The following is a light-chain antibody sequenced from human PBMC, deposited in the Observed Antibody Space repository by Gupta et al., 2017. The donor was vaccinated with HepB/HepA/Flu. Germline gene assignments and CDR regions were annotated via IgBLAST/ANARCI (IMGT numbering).Light chain of an antibody. Sequence: SYELTQPSSVSLSPGQPARITCSGDVLAKKYARWFQQKPGQATVLVIYKDSGRPAGIPERFSGSSAGTTVTLTISGAQVEDEADYYCYSAADNNLRVFGGGTKLTVL. CDR3: YSAADNNLRV. J-gene: IGLJ3*02. CDR1: VLAKKY. V-gene: IGLV3-27*01. CDR2: KDS.